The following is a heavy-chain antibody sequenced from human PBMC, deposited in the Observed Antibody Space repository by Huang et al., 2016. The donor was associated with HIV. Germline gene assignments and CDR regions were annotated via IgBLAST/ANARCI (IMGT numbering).Heavy chain of an antibody. V-gene: IGHV1-18*04. CDR1: GYTFTRYG. D-gene: IGHD3-22*01. Sequence: QVQLVQSGTEMKEPGASVKVSCKASGYTFTRYGITWLRQAPGQGLEWMGWINVYKGNTNYAQKLQSRMSMTTDTSTSTAYMELSSLRSDDTAVYYCARDPVYESSGYMDFDYWGQGTLVTVSS. J-gene: IGHJ4*02. CDR3: ARDPVYESSGYMDFDY. CDR2: INVYKGNT.